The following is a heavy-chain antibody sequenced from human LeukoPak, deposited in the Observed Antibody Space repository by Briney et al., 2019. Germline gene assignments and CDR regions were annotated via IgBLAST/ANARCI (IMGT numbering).Heavy chain of an antibody. CDR1: GFSLTTTGVG. CDR2: IYWDDNK. Sequence: SGPTLVNPTQTLTLTCTFSGFSLTTTGVGVGWVRQPPGKALEWVALIYWDDNKLYSPSLKSRLTITKDTSKNQVVLTMTNMDPVDTATYYCAHYGDYRFLYYFDHWGQGTLVTVSS. V-gene: IGHV2-5*02. J-gene: IGHJ4*02. CDR3: AHYGDYRFLYYFDH. D-gene: IGHD4-17*01.